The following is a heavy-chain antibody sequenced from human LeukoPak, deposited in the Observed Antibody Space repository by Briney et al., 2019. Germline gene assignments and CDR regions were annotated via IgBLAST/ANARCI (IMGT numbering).Heavy chain of an antibody. J-gene: IGHJ4*02. CDR3: ARDFSGYYYGSGSFDY. CDR1: GFTFSSYS. Sequence: GGSLRLSCAASGFTFSSYSMNWVRQAPGKGLEWVSSISSSSSYIYYADSVKGRFTISRDNAKNSLYLQMNSLRAEDTAVYYCARDFSGYYYGSGSFDYWAREPWSPSPQ. D-gene: IGHD3-10*01. CDR2: ISSSSSYI. V-gene: IGHV3-21*01.